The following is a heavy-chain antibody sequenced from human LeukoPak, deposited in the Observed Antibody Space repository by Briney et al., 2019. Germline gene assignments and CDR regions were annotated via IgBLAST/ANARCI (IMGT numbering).Heavy chain of an antibody. CDR1: GFTFSSYS. D-gene: IGHD3-10*01. Sequence: GGSLRLSYAASGFTFSSYSMNWVRQAPGKGLEWVSSISSSSGYIYYADSVKGRFTISRDNAKNSLYLQMNSLRAEDTAVYYCASSTSYYYGSGSFYGMDVWGKGTTVTVSS. CDR3: ASSTSYYYGSGSFYGMDV. V-gene: IGHV3-21*01. CDR2: ISSSSGYI. J-gene: IGHJ6*04.